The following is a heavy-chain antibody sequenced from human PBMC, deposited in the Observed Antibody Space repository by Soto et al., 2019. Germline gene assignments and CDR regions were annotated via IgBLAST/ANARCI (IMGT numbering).Heavy chain of an antibody. Sequence: QVQLVQSGAEVKKPGASVKVSCKASGYTFTSYDINWVRQATGQGLEWMGWMNPNSGNTGYAQKFQGGVTMTRNTSISTAYMELSSLRSEDTAVYYCARGRPIFIVVVAATQEFDYWGQGTLVTVSS. V-gene: IGHV1-8*01. CDR2: MNPNSGNT. CDR3: ARGRPIFIVVVAATQEFDY. D-gene: IGHD2-15*01. J-gene: IGHJ4*02. CDR1: GYTFTSYD.